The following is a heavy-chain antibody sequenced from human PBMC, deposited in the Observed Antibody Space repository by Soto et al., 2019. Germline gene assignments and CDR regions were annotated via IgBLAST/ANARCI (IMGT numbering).Heavy chain of an antibody. V-gene: IGHV1-8*01. D-gene: IGHD2-15*01. J-gene: IGHJ6*02. Sequence: GASVKVSCKASGYTFTSYDINWVRQATGQGLEWMGWMNPNSGNTGCAQKFQGRVTMTRNTSISTAYMELSSLRSEDTAVYYCARGLLQPHQGVYYYYYGMDVWGQGTTVTVSS. CDR1: GYTFTSYD. CDR3: ARGLLQPHQGVYYYYYGMDV. CDR2: MNPNSGNT.